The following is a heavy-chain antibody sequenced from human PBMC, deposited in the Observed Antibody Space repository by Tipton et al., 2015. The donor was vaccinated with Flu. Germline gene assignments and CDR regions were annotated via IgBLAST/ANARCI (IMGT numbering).Heavy chain of an antibody. V-gene: IGHV3-7*01. CDR3: ARHTGTYWWFDP. D-gene: IGHD1-26*01. CDR1: GFTFSSYW. Sequence: QLVQSGGGLVQPGGSLRLSCAASGFTFSSYWMSWVRQAPGKGLEWVANIKQDGSEKYYVDSVKGRFTISRDNAENSLSLQMNRLRVDDTAVYYCARHTGTYWWFDPWGQGTLVTVSA. J-gene: IGHJ5*02. CDR2: IKQDGSEK.